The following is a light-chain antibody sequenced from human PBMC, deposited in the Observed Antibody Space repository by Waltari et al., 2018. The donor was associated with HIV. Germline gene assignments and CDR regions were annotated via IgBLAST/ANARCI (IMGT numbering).Light chain of an antibody. CDR3: AAWDVSLNGLV. CDR2: SNE. Sequence: QSVLTQPPSASGTPGQRVTISCSGSRSNIRSQTVNWYQQLPGTAAKLLIYSNEPRPSGVPDRFSGSESGTSASLAISGLQSEDEAGYDCAAWDVSLNGLVFGGGTKLTVL. CDR1: RSNIRSQT. V-gene: IGLV1-44*01. J-gene: IGLJ2*01.